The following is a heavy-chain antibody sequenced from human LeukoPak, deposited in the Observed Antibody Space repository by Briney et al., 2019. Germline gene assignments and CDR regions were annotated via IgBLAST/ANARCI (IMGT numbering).Heavy chain of an antibody. CDR3: ARVRYGYSTTWEPPRDYFDN. Sequence: ASVKVSCKASGYIFTTYAITWARQAPGQGLEWMGGISAFNGNANYAQKFQGRVTLTTDTSTRTAYMELRSLRSDDTAVYYCARVRYGYSTTWEPPRDYFDNWGQGTLVTVSS. D-gene: IGHD5-18*01. CDR1: GYIFTTYA. J-gene: IGHJ4*02. V-gene: IGHV1-18*01. CDR2: ISAFNGNA.